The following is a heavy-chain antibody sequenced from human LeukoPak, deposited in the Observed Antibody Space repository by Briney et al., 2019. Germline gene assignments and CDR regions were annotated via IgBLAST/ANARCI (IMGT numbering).Heavy chain of an antibody. J-gene: IGHJ5*02. D-gene: IGHD3-3*01. V-gene: IGHV3-30*18. CDR1: GFSFSDYG. CDR3: AKDRFDQGYFWSYNWFDP. Sequence: PGGSLRLSCAASGFSFSDYGMDWVRQAPGKGLEWVAVITDDGSDKYYTDSVKGRFSISRDNSKNTLYLQMNSLRAEDTAVYYCAKDRFDQGYFWSYNWFDPWGQGTLVTVSS. CDR2: ITDDGSDK.